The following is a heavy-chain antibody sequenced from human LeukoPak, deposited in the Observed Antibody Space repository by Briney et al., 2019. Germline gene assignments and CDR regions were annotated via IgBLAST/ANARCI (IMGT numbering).Heavy chain of an antibody. CDR3: AKFRTTVGATIY. CDR2: ISSSSSYI. J-gene: IGHJ4*02. D-gene: IGHD1-26*01. Sequence: VSSISSSSSYIYYADSVKGRFTISRDNSKNTLYLQMNSLRAEDTAVYYCAKFRTTVGATIYWGQGTLVTVSS. V-gene: IGHV3-21*01.